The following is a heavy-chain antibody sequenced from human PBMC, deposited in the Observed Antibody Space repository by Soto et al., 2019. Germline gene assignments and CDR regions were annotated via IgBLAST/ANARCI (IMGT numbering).Heavy chain of an antibody. J-gene: IGHJ3*02. V-gene: IGHV1-3*01. D-gene: IGHD1-1*01. CDR2: INAGNGNT. CDR1: GYTFTSYA. CDR3: ASGYNWNDVIHDAFDI. Sequence: ASVKVSCKASGYTFTSYAMHWVRQAPGQRLEWMGWINAGNGNTKYSQKFQGRVTITRDTSASTAYMELSSLRSEDTAVYYCASGYNWNDVIHDAFDIWGQGTMVTVSS.